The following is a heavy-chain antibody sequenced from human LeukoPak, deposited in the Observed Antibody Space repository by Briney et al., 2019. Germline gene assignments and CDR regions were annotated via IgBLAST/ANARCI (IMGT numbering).Heavy chain of an antibody. V-gene: IGHV1-69*04. J-gene: IGHJ4*02. D-gene: IGHD3-16*01. CDR3: AREMGGVGPDFDY. Sequence: SVKVSCKASGGTFSSYAISWVRQAPGQGLEWMGRIIPIFGIANYAQKFQGRVTITADKSTSTAYMELSSLRSEDTAVYYCAREMGGVGPDFDYWGQGTLVTVSS. CDR2: IIPIFGIA. CDR1: GGTFSSYA.